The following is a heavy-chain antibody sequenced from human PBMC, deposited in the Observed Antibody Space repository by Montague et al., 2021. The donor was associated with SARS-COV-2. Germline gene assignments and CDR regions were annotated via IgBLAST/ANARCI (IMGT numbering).Heavy chain of an antibody. CDR1: GASISSGDYY. CDR2: IYTSGGT. D-gene: IGHD3-10*01. V-gene: IGHV4-61*02. CDR3: ARDDIVLQGVTKGMDV. Sequence: TLSLTCTVPGASISSGDYYWSWIRQPAGKGLEWIGRIYTSGGTKYNPSLNSRVTISIDTSKNQFSLKPSSVTAADTAVYYCARDDIVLQGVTKGMDVWGQGTTVTVSS. J-gene: IGHJ6*02.